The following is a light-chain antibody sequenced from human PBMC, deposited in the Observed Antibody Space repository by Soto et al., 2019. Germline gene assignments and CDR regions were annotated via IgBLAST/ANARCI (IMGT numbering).Light chain of an antibody. CDR2: EVS. J-gene: IGLJ3*02. Sequence: QSALTQPASVSGSPGQSITISCTGTSSDIGRFNYVSWYQQHPGKVPKLMIHEVSNRPSAVSNRFSGSKSGNTASLTISGLQAEDEADYYCSSHTISNTQVFCGGTKVTVL. CDR1: SSDIGRFNY. V-gene: IGLV2-14*01. CDR3: SSHTISNTQV.